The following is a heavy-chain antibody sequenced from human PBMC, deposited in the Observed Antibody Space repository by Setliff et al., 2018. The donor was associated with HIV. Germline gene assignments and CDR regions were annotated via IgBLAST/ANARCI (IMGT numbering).Heavy chain of an antibody. CDR2: IYNSASP. J-gene: IGHJ4*02. CDR1: GDSISTDY. CDR3: ARHSPSDY. V-gene: IGHV4-59*08. Sequence: SETLSLTCTVSGDSISTDYWTWIRQPPGKGLEWIGYIYNSASPSYNPSLKSRVTISVDTSKNQFSLKLSSVTAADTAVYYCARHSPSDYWGQGTLVTVSS.